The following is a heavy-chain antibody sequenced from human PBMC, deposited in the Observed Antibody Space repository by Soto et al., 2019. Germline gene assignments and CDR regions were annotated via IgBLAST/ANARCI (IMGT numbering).Heavy chain of an antibody. Sequence: TLSLTCAVSGGSISSGGYSWSWIRQPPGKGLEWIGYIYHSGSTYYNPSLKSRVTISVDRSKNQFSLKLSSVTAADTAVYYCARAPAADGYYYYGMDVWGQGTTVT. CDR2: IYHSGST. D-gene: IGHD6-13*01. CDR3: ARAPAADGYYYYGMDV. J-gene: IGHJ6*02. V-gene: IGHV4-30-2*01. CDR1: GGSISSGGYS.